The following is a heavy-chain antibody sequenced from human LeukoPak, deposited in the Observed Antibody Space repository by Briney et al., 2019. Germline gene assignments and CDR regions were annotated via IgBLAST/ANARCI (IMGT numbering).Heavy chain of an antibody. CDR3: AKDKYVEMATGALQLLGLFDY. D-gene: IGHD5-24*01. Sequence: GGSLRLSCAASGFTFSSYSMHWVRQAPGKGLEWVAVISYDGSNKYYAGSVKGRFTISRDNSKNTLYLQMNSLRAEDTAVYYCAKDKYVEMATGALQLLGLFDYWGQGTLVTVSS. CDR1: GFTFSSYS. CDR2: ISYDGSNK. V-gene: IGHV3-30*18. J-gene: IGHJ4*02.